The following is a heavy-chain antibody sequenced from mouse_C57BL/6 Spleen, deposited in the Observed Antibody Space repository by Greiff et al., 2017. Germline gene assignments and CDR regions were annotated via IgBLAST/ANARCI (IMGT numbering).Heavy chain of an antibody. V-gene: IGHV1-9*01. CDR1: GYTFTGYW. D-gene: IGHD2-4*01. Sequence: QVQLQQSGAELMKPGASVKLSCKATGYTFTGYWIEWVKQRPGHGLEWIGEILPGSGSTTYNEKFKGKATFTADTSSNTAYMQLSSLTTEDSAIYYCARRVYDYGKAYWGQGTLVTVSA. CDR2: ILPGSGST. J-gene: IGHJ3*01. CDR3: ARRVYDYGKAY.